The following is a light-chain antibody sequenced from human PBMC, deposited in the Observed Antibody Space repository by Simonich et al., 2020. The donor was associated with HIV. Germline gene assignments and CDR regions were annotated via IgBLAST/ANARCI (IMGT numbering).Light chain of an antibody. CDR1: QSISSY. V-gene: IGKV1-39*01. CDR2: AAS. Sequence: DIQMTQSPSSLSASVGDRVTIRCRASQSISSYLNWYQQKVGKAPKVLIYAASSLQSGVPSRFSGSGSGTDFTLTISSLQPEDFATYYCQQSYSTPYTFGQGTKLEIK. J-gene: IGKJ2*01. CDR3: QQSYSTPYT.